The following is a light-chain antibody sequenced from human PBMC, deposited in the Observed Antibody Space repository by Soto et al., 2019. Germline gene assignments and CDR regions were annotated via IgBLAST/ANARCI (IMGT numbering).Light chain of an antibody. CDR3: QQYGSSPPNT. CDR1: QSVSSSY. V-gene: IGKV3-20*01. J-gene: IGKJ5*01. Sequence: SPGTLSLSPGERATLSCRASQSVSSSYLAWYQQKPGQAPRLLIYGASSRATGIPDRFSGSGSGTDFTLTISRLEPEDFAVYYCQQYGSSPPNTFGQGTRLEIK. CDR2: GAS.